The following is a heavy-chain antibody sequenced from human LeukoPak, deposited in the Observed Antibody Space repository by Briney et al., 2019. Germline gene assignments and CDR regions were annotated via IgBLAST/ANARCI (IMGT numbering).Heavy chain of an antibody. V-gene: IGHV4-31*03. D-gene: IGHD3-9*01. Sequence: SETLSLTCTVSGGSISSGGYYWSWIRQHPGKGLEWIGYIYYSGSTYYNPSLKSRVTISVDTSKNQFSLKLSSVTAADTAVYYCASSYDILTGYSSSFDYWGQGTLVTVSS. CDR3: ASSYDILTGYSSSFDY. CDR1: GGSISSGGYY. J-gene: IGHJ4*02. CDR2: IYYSGST.